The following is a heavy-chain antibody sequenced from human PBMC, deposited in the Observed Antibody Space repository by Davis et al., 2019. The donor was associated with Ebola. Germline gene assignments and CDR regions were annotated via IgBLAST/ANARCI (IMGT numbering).Heavy chain of an antibody. CDR2: IRSKANSYAI. D-gene: IGHD6-13*01. CDR3: TRQGIAAADFDY. Sequence: PGGSLRLSCAASGFTSSGSAMHWVRQASGKGLEWVGRIRSKANSYAIAYAASVKGRFTISRDDSKNTAFLQMNSLKTEDTAVYYCTRQGIAAADFDYWGQGTLVTVSS. V-gene: IGHV3-73*01. CDR1: GFTSSGSA. J-gene: IGHJ4*02.